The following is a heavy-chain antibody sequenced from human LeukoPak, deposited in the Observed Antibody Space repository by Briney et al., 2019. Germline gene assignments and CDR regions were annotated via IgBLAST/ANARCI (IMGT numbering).Heavy chain of an antibody. Sequence: SVKVSCKASGGTFSSYAISWVRQAPGQGLEWMGRIIPILGIANYALKFQGRVTITADKSTSTAYMELSSLRSEDTAVYYCARGVATIGGHYFDYWGQGTLVTVSS. J-gene: IGHJ4*02. CDR1: GGTFSSYA. CDR2: IIPILGIA. CDR3: ARGVATIGGHYFDY. V-gene: IGHV1-69*04. D-gene: IGHD5-12*01.